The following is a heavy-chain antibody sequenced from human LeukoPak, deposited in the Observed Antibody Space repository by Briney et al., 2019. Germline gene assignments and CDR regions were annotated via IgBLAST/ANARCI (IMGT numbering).Heavy chain of an antibody. D-gene: IGHD5-12*01. J-gene: IGHJ3*02. Sequence: SETLSLTCTVSNDSISNYYWSWIRQPPGKGLEWIAYFDYRGSTTNNPSLRSRITISVDTSRNQFSLKLRSVTAADTAVYYCARSRSGYGYEHGAFEIWGQGTMVTVSS. CDR2: FDYRGST. V-gene: IGHV4-59*01. CDR1: NDSISNYY. CDR3: ARSRSGYGYEHGAFEI.